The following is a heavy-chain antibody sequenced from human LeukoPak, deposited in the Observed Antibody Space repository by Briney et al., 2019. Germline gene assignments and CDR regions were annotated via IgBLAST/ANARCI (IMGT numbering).Heavy chain of an antibody. J-gene: IGHJ4*02. D-gene: IGHD1-26*01. V-gene: IGHV4-4*07. CDR1: SGSINSYY. CDR2: IYTTGAT. Sequence: SETLSLTCTVSSGSINSYYWGWVRQPPGKGLEWIGRIYTTGATQYNPSLESRVTMSIDTSTNQFSLNLRSMTAADTAVYYCGRQGYTASYYFLDFWSQGTLVAVS. CDR3: GRQGYTASYYFLDF.